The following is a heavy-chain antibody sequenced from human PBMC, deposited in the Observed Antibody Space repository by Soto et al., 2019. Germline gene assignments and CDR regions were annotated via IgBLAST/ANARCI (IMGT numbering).Heavy chain of an antibody. CDR1: GFAFSSFV. J-gene: IGHJ4*02. V-gene: IGHV3-30*03. CDR3: ATLLGESYDARH. Sequence: QVQLVESGGGVVQPGRSLRLSCAASGFAFSSFVMQWVRQAPGKGLEWVAASSSDGSDKYYAVSVKGRFTMSRDNSKNTLYLQRSILTTDDTAVYYCATLLGESYDARHWGQGTLVVVSS. CDR2: SSSDGSDK. D-gene: IGHD1-26*01.